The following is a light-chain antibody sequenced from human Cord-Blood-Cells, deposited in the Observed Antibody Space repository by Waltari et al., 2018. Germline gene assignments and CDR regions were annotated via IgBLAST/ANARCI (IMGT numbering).Light chain of an antibody. CDR2: DVS. V-gene: IGLV2-11*01. J-gene: IGLJ2*01. CDR1: SSDVGGYNY. CDR3: CSYAGSYTVV. Sequence: QSALTQPRSVSGSPGQSVTISCTGTSSDVGGYNYVSWYQQHPGKAPKLMIYDVSKRPSGFPDRFSGSKSGNTASLTISGLQAEEEADYYCCSYAGSYTVVFGGGTKLTVL.